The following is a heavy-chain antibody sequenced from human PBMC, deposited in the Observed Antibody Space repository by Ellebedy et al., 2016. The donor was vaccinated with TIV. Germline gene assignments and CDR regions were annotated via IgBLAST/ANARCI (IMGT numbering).Heavy chain of an antibody. D-gene: IGHD4-17*01. V-gene: IGHV3-33*01. CDR1: GFIFSSYG. CDR3: AREAWDGDYYFDY. CDR2: IWHDGSNK. Sequence: GESLKISCAAPGFIFSSYGMHWVRQAPGKGLEWVAVIWHDGSNKYYADSVKGRFTITRDNSKNTLYLQMNSLRAEDTAVYYCAREAWDGDYYFDYWGQGTLATVSS. J-gene: IGHJ4*02.